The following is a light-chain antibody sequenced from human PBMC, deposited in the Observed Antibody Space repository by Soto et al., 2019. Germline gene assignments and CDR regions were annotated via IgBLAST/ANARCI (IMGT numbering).Light chain of an antibody. Sequence: EIVMTQSPATLPVSPGERATLSCRASQSVDSNLAWYQQTPGQAPRLLIYGASTRATGIPARFSGSGSGTDFTLTISRLQSEDFAVYYCQQYDNWLGTFGQGTKVDIK. J-gene: IGKJ1*01. CDR1: QSVDSN. CDR3: QQYDNWLGT. CDR2: GAS. V-gene: IGKV3D-15*01.